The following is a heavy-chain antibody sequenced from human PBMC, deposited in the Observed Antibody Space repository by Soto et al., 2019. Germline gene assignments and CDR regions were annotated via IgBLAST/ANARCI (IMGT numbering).Heavy chain of an antibody. J-gene: IGHJ6*02. CDR1: GFTFSSYA. CDR2: ISGSGGST. D-gene: IGHD3-10*01. CDR3: AKVGGYGSIYYYGMDV. V-gene: IGHV3-23*01. Sequence: GGSLRLSCAASGFTFSSYAMSWVRQAPGKGLEWVSAISGSGGSTYYADSVKGRFTISRDNSKNTLYLQMNSLRAEDTAVYYCAKVGGYGSIYYYGMDVWRQGTTVTV.